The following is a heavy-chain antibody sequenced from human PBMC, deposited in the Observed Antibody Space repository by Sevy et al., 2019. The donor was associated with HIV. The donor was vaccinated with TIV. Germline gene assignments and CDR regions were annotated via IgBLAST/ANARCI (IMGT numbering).Heavy chain of an antibody. CDR3: ARSGGSYDYGMDV. CDR1: EFTVSSYW. CDR2: IKQDGSEK. J-gene: IGHJ6*02. V-gene: IGHV3-7*01. Sequence: GGSLRLSCAASEFTVSSYWMSWVRQAPGKGLEWVANIKQDGSEKYYVDSVKGRFTISRDNAKNSLYLQMNSLRAEDTAVYYCARSGGSYDYGMDVWGQGTTVTVSS. D-gene: IGHD1-26*01.